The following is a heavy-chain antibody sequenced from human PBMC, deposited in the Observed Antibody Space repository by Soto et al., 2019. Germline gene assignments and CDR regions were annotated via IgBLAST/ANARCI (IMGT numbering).Heavy chain of an antibody. Sequence: SETLSLTCTVSGGSISSDNYFWSWIRQHPGKGLEWIGYIDYIGRAYYNPSLKSRVTTSVDTSKNQFSLRLSSVTVADTATYYCAREVNPAAASDAFDIWGQGTVVTV. J-gene: IGHJ3*02. CDR1: GGSISSDNYF. CDR3: AREVNPAAASDAFDI. D-gene: IGHD2-2*01. V-gene: IGHV4-31*03. CDR2: IDYIGRA.